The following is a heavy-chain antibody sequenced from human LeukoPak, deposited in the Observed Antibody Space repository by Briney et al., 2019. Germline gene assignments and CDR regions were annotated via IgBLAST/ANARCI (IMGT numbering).Heavy chain of an antibody. CDR3: VRSLERFGTRDY. D-gene: IGHD3-10*01. Sequence: PGGSLRLSCAASEFIFGAYWMTWVRQAPGKGLEWVANINQAGSEKYYMDSVKGRFTISRDNAKKSLFLQMNSLTAGDTGLYYCVRSLERFGTRDYWGQGTLVTVSS. J-gene: IGHJ4*02. CDR2: INQAGSEK. CDR1: EFIFGAYW. V-gene: IGHV3-7*01.